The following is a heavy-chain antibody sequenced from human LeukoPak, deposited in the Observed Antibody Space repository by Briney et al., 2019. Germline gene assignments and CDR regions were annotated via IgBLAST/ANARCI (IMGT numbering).Heavy chain of an antibody. Sequence: SETLSLTCTVSGGSISSYYWSWIRQPPGKGPEWIEYIYYSGSTNYNPSLKSRVTMSVDTSKNQFSLKLSSVTAADTAVYYCARVGGYNSPLDYWGQGTLVTVSS. CDR2: IYYSGST. D-gene: IGHD5-24*01. J-gene: IGHJ4*02. CDR3: ARVGGYNSPLDY. CDR1: GGSISSYY. V-gene: IGHV4-59*01.